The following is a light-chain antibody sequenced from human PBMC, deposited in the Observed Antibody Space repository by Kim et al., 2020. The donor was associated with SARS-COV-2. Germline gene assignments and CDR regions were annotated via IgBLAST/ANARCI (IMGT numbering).Light chain of an antibody. CDR3: QQYTSWWT. Sequence: SVSPGETATLSCRASQRVAANLAWYQQKPGQAPRLLIYAASTRASGVPDRFTGSGSGTEFTLTISSLQSGDVAVYYCQQYTSWWTFGQGTKVDIK. J-gene: IGKJ1*01. CDR1: QRVAAN. V-gene: IGKV3-15*01. CDR2: AAS.